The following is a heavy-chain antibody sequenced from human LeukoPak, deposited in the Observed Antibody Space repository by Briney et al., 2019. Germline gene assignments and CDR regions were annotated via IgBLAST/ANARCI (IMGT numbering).Heavy chain of an antibody. CDR2: IYYSGRT. D-gene: IGHD5-24*01. CDR3: ARVRDGYNYDAFDI. J-gene: IGHJ3*02. Sequence: SETLSLTCTVSGGSISSYYWSWIRQPPGKGLEWIGYIYYSGRTNYNPSLKSRVTISVDTSKNQFSLKLSSVSAADTAVYYCARVRDGYNYDAFDIWGQGTMVTVSS. CDR1: GGSISSYY. V-gene: IGHV4-59*01.